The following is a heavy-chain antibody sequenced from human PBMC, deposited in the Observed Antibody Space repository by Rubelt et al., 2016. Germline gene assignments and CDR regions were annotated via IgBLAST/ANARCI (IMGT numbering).Heavy chain of an antibody. J-gene: IGHJ4*02. D-gene: IGHD3-22*01. Sequence: QVQLVQSGAEVKKPGASVKVSCKASGYTFTSYGISWVRQAPGQGLEWMGWISAYNGNTNYAQKLQGGVTMTKDRSTSTAYMELRSLRSDDTAVYYGARVEYYYDSSGYSDYWGQGTLVTVSS. CDR1: GYTFTSYG. V-gene: IGHV1-18*01. CDR3: ARVEYYYDSSGYSDY. CDR2: ISAYNGNT.